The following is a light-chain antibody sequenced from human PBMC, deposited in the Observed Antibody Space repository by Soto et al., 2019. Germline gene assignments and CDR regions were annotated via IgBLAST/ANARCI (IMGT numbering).Light chain of an antibody. Sequence: DTQLTQSPSFLSASVGDRVTITCRASQDVSRSVGWYQQKPGKAPELLISAASTLHSGVPSRFSGSGSGTEFTLTISFLQPDDFATYYCQQYNSYSPLTFGGGTKVDIK. CDR3: QQYNSYSPLT. V-gene: IGKV1-9*01. J-gene: IGKJ4*01. CDR2: AAS. CDR1: QDVSRS.